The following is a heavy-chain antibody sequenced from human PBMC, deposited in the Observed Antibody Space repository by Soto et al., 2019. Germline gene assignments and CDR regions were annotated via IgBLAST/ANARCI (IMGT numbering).Heavy chain of an antibody. D-gene: IGHD3-10*01. CDR3: ARVNYYGSGSYQDFFYFYALDV. Sequence: ASVKGSCKTSGYTFSTYDINWVRQAPGQGLEWMGWMNPNSGDTGYARKFLGRLIMTRASVIRTVYMELTRLSSEDTAVYYCARVNYYGSGSYQDFFYFYALDVWGQGTTVTVSS. CDR2: MNPNSGDT. J-gene: IGHJ6*02. CDR1: GYTFSTYD. V-gene: IGHV1-8*01.